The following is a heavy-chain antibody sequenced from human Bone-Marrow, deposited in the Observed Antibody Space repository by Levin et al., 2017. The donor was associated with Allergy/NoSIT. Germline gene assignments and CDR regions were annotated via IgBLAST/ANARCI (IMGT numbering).Heavy chain of an antibody. D-gene: IGHD6-13*01. CDR2: INPNTGGT. V-gene: IGHV1-2*02. CDR1: GYIFTDYY. Sequence: GESLKISCKASGYIFTDYYMHWVRQAPGQGLEWMGWINPNTGGTSYSQNFQGRVTMTRDTSISTAYMDLSSMRSDDTAVYYCARGIASGGKTYYYYYMDVWGRGTTVAVSS. J-gene: IGHJ6*03. CDR3: ARGIASGGKTYYYYYMDV.